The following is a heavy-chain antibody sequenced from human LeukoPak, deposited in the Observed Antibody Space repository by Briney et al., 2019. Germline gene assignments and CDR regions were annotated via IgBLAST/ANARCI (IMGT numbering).Heavy chain of an antibody. CDR2: IYSGGST. CDR3: ARTPRRFGQWELNVGDDY. Sequence: PGGSLRLSCAASGFTVSSNYMSWVRQAPGKGLEWVSVIYSGGSTYYADSVKGRFTISRDNSKNTLYLQMNSLRAEDTAVYYCARTPRRFGQWELNVGDDYWGRGTLVTVSS. J-gene: IGHJ4*02. CDR1: GFTVSSNY. D-gene: IGHD1-26*01. V-gene: IGHV3-53*01.